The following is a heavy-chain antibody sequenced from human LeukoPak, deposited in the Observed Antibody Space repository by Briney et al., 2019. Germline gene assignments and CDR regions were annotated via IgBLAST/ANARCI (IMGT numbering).Heavy chain of an antibody. CDR2: IYTSGST. CDR3: AREPPVTGSGSLKRAFDI. D-gene: IGHD1-26*01. V-gene: IGHV4-61*02. J-gene: IGHJ3*02. CDR1: GGSISSGSYY. Sequence: SETLSLTCTVSGGSISSGSYYWSWIRQPAGKGLEWIGRIYTSGSTNYNPSLKSRVTISVDTSKNQFSLKLSSVTAADTAVYYCAREPPVTGSGSLKRAFDIWGQGTMVTVSS.